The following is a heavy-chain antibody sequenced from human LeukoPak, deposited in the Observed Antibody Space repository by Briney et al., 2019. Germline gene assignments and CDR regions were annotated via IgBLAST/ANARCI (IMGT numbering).Heavy chain of an antibody. V-gene: IGHV3-21*01. CDR3: AREGGGDSGVFGY. CDR2: ISSSSSYI. CDR1: GFTFSSYS. Sequence: GGSLRLSCAASGFTFSSYSMNWVRQAPGKGLEWVSSISSSSSYIYYADSVKGRFTISRDNAKNSLYLQMNSLRAEDTAVYYCAREGGGDSGVFGYWGQGTLVTVSS. J-gene: IGHJ4*02. D-gene: IGHD3-3*01.